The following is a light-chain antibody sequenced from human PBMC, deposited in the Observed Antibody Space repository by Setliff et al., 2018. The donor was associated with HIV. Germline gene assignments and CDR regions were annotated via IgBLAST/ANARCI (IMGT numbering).Light chain of an antibody. CDR1: SSDVGDFYS. Sequence: QSALTQPASVSGSPGQSITISCTATSSDVGDFYSVAWYQQHPGRAPKRMIYEVSNRPSGVSNRFSGSKSGNTASLTISGLQADDEADYYCSSYTTTSTLRVFGAGTKVTVL. J-gene: IGLJ1*01. CDR3: SSYTTTSTLRV. CDR2: EVS. V-gene: IGLV2-14*01.